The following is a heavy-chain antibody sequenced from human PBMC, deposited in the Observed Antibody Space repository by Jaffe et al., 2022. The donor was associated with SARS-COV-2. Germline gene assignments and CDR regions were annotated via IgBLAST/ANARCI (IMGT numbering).Heavy chain of an antibody. CDR3: ARVAGSGYYPIAS. D-gene: IGHD5-12*01. Sequence: EVQLVESGGGLVQPGGSLRLSCAASGFTFSSYWMSWVRQAPGKGLEWVANIKQDGSEKYYVDSVKGRFTISRDNAKNSLYLQMNSLRAEDTAVYYCARVAGSGYYPIASWGQGTLVTVSS. V-gene: IGHV3-7*01. J-gene: IGHJ5*02. CDR2: IKQDGSEK. CDR1: GFTFSSYW.